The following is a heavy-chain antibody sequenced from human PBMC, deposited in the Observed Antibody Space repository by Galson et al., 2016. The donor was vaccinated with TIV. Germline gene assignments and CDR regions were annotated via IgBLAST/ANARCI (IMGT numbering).Heavy chain of an antibody. J-gene: IGHJ3*01. V-gene: IGHV5-51*01. CDR3: ARMYCGADRSVGSFAV. D-gene: IGHD2-21*02. Sequence: QSGAEVKKAGESLKISCKGSGAFLTHYWIGWVRQMHGKGLEWMGIIYPGDSETRVSPSFQGQVTISVDKSISTAYLQLSSLRASDTAVYYCARMYCGADRSVGSFAVWGQGTKVTVSS. CDR1: GAFLTHYW. CDR2: IYPGDSET.